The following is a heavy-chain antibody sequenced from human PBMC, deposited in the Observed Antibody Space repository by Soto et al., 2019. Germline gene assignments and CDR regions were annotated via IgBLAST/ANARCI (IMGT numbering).Heavy chain of an antibody. V-gene: IGHV1-69*02. Sequence: SVKVSCKASGGTFSSYTISWVRQAPGQGLEWMGRIIPILGIANYAQKFQGRVTITADKSTSTAYMELSSLRSEDTAAYYCASPTYYYDSSGYGDAFDIWGQGTMVTVSS. CDR1: GGTFSSYT. CDR3: ASPTYYYDSSGYGDAFDI. J-gene: IGHJ3*02. D-gene: IGHD3-22*01. CDR2: IIPILGIA.